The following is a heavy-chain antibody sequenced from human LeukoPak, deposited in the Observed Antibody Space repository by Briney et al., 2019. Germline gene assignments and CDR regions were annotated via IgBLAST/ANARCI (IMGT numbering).Heavy chain of an antibody. J-gene: IGHJ4*02. CDR1: GFTFSSYW. V-gene: IGHV3-7*01. CDR3: ARVFQSRGWGGYYFDY. CDR2: IKQDGSEK. D-gene: IGHD3-16*01. Sequence: GGSLRLSCAAPGFTFSSYWMSWVRQAPGKGPEWVANIKQDGSEKYYVDSVKGRFTISRDNAKNSLYLQMNSLRAEDTAVYYWARVFQSRGWGGYYFDYWGQGTLVTVSS.